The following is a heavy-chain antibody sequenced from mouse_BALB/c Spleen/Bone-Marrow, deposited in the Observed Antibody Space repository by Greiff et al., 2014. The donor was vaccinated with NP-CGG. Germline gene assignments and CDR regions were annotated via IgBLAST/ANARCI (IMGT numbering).Heavy chain of an antibody. J-gene: IGHJ3*01. CDR1: GYTFTSYW. D-gene: IGHD2-14*01. Sequence: LQESGSELVRPGASVKLSCKASGYTFTSYWMHWVKQRHGQGLEWIGNIYPGSGSTNYAEKFKSKGTLTVDTSSSTAYMHLSSLTSEDSAVYYCTREDYRYDWFAYWGQETLVTVSA. CDR2: IYPGSGST. V-gene: IGHV1S22*01. CDR3: TREDYRYDWFAY.